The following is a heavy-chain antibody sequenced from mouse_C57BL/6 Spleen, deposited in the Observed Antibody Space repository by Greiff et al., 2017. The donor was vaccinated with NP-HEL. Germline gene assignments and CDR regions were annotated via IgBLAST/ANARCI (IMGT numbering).Heavy chain of an antibody. Sequence: EVQLQESGPELVKPGASVKMSCKASGYTFTDYNMHWVKQSHGKSLEWIGYINPNNGGTSYNQKFKGKATLTVNKSSSTAYMELRSLTSEDSAVYYCARDGSSYVEFAYWGQGTLVTVSA. CDR3: ARDGSSYVEFAY. J-gene: IGHJ3*01. D-gene: IGHD1-1*01. CDR2: INPNNGGT. V-gene: IGHV1-22*01. CDR1: GYTFTDYN.